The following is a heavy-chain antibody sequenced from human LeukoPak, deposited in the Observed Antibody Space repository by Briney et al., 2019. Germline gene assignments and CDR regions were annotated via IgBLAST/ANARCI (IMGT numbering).Heavy chain of an antibody. Sequence: SETLSLTCTVSGYSIGSGYYWGWIRQPPGEGLEWIGSIYRSGCTYYNPSLKSRVTISIDTSKNQFSLQLSSVTAADTAVYYCARNYCSGGSCYSGAYYFDYWGQGTLVTVSS. CDR2: IYRSGCT. J-gene: IGHJ4*02. CDR1: GYSIGSGYY. V-gene: IGHV4-38-2*02. D-gene: IGHD2-15*01. CDR3: ARNYCSGGSCYSGAYYFDY.